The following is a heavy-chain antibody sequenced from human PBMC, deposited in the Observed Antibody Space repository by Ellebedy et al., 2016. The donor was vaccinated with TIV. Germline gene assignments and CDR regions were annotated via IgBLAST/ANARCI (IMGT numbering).Heavy chain of an antibody. J-gene: IGHJ6*02. CDR1: GGSISSYY. CDR3: ASQAVAGTYYYYGMDV. D-gene: IGHD6-19*01. CDR2: IYYSGST. Sequence: MPSETLSLTCTVSGGSISSYYWGWIRQPPGKGLEWIGSIYYSGSTYYNPSLKSRVTISVDTSKNQFSLKLSSVTAADTAVYYCASQAVAGTYYYYGMDVWGQGTTVTVSS. V-gene: IGHV4-39*01.